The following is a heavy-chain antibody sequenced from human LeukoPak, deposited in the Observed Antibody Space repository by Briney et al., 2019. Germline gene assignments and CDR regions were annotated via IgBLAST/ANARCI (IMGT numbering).Heavy chain of an antibody. Sequence: PGGSLRLSCAASGFTFSSYAMHWVRQAPGKGLEWVAVISYDGSNKYYADSVKGRFTISRDNSKNTLYLQMNSLRAEDTAVYYCARGYYDSSGYCHYWGQGTLVTVSS. J-gene: IGHJ4*02. V-gene: IGHV3-30-3*01. D-gene: IGHD3-22*01. CDR1: GFTFSSYA. CDR3: ARGYYDSSGYCHY. CDR2: ISYDGSNK.